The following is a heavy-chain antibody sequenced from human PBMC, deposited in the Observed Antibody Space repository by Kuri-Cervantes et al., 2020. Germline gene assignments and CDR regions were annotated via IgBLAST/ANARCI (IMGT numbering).Heavy chain of an antibody. V-gene: IGHV3-33*01. Sequence: GESLKISCAASGFTFSSYGMHWVRQATGKGLEWVAVIWYDGSNKYYADSVKGRFIVSRDNSKSSIYPQMNSLRAEDTAVYYCVRGGAVCTRAWGYWGQGTLVTVSS. D-gene: IGHD2-8*01. CDR1: GFTFSSYG. J-gene: IGHJ4*02. CDR2: IWYDGSNK. CDR3: VRGGAVCTRAWGY.